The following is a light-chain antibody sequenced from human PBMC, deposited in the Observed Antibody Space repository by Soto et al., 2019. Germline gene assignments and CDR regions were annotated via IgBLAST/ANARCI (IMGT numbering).Light chain of an antibody. CDR3: HQYNHWLTWT. J-gene: IGKJ1*01. V-gene: IGKV3D-15*01. CDR1: QSLGSD. CDR2: NAF. Sequence: EIVMTQSPGTLSLSPGDTATLSCRASQSLGSDLSSYQQKPGQAPRLLIYNAFNRATGIPDRFSGSASGTDFTLTISSLQSEDFAVYYCHQYNHWLTWTFGQGTKVDIK.